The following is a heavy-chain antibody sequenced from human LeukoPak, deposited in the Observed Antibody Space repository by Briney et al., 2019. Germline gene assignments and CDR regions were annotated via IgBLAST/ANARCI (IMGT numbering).Heavy chain of an antibody. CDR2: IFYSGSP. Sequence: SETLSLTCTVSGGSISSYYWSWIRQPPGKGLEWIANIFYSGSPNYNPSLKSRVTISLDTSEKQFSLELTSVTAADTAVYYCARHGDGSGWRSVDFDFWGQGTLVTVS. CDR1: GGSISSYY. CDR3: ARHGDGSGWRSVDFDF. V-gene: IGHV4-59*08. J-gene: IGHJ4*02. D-gene: IGHD6-19*01.